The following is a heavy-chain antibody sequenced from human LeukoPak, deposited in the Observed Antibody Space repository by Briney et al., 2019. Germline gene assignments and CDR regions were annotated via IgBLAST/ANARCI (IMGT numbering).Heavy chain of an antibody. D-gene: IGHD3-22*01. J-gene: IGHJ5*02. V-gene: IGHV4-39*07. CDR3: ARDKGDRQYNWFDP. CDR1: GGSIITNSYY. Sequence: SETLSLTCTVSGGSIITNSYYFGWIRQPPGKGLEWIGSIYYSGSTYYNPSLKSRVTTSLDTSKNQFSLKLTSVTAADTAVYYCARDKGDRQYNWFDPWGQGTLVTVSS. CDR2: IYYSGST.